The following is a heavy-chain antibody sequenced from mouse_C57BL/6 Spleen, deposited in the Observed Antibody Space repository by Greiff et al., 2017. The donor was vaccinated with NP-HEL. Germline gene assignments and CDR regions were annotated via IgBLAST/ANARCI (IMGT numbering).Heavy chain of an antibody. D-gene: IGHD1-1*01. CDR1: GFNIKDYY. CDR2: IDPEDGET. Sequence: VQLQQSGAELVKPGASVKLSCTASGFNIKDYYMHWVKQRTEQGLEWIGRIDPEDGETKDAPKFQGKATITADTSSNTAYLQLSSLTSEDTAVYYCARSAVVAHWYFDVWGTGTTVTVSS. CDR3: ARSAVVAHWYFDV. V-gene: IGHV14-2*01. J-gene: IGHJ1*03.